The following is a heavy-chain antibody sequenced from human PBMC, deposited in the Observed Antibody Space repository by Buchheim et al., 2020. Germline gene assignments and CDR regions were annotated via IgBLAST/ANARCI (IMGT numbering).Heavy chain of an antibody. CDR2: IDWDDDK. CDR1: GFSLSTSGMC. CDR3: ARLTMVRGSEYYYYGMDV. D-gene: IGHD3-10*01. V-gene: IGHV2-70*15. J-gene: IGHJ6*02. Sequence: QVTLRESGPALVKPTQTLTLTCTFSGFSLSTSGMCVSWIRQPPGKALEWLARIDWDDDKYYSTSLKTRLTISKDTSKNQVVLTMTNMDPVDAATYYCARLTMVRGSEYYYYGMDVWGQGTT.